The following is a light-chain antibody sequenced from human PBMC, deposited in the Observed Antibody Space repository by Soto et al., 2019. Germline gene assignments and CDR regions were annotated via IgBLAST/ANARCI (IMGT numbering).Light chain of an antibody. V-gene: IGKV1-9*01. J-gene: IGKJ1*01. CDR3: QQYYSFLPVT. CDR2: AAS. CDR1: QGISSY. Sequence: IQLTQSPSSLSASVGDRVTITCRASQGISSYLAWYQQKPGKAPELLIYAASTLQSGVPSRFSGSGSGTDFTLTISCLQSEDFATYYCQQYYSFLPVTFGQGTKVDIK.